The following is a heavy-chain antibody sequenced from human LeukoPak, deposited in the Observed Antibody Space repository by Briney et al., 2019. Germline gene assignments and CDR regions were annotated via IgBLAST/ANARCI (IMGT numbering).Heavy chain of an antibody. CDR2: INPSGGST. CDR3: ARGATVTHNWFDP. CDR1: GYTFTSYY. Sequence: ASVKASCKASGYTFTSYYRHGVRQAPGQGLEWMGIINPSGGSTSYAQKFQGRVTMTRDMSTSTVYMELSSLRSEDTAVYYCARGATVTHNWFDPWGQGTLVTVSS. D-gene: IGHD4-17*01. J-gene: IGHJ5*02. V-gene: IGHV1-46*01.